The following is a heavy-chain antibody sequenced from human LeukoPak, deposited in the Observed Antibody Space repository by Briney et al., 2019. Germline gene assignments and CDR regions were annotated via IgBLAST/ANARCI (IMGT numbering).Heavy chain of an antibody. Sequence: PGGSLRLSCAASGFTFSNYWMHWVRQAPGKGLVWVSRINSDGSSRNYADSVKGRFTISRENAKNTLYLQMNSLRAVATAVYYCASASSHRIAAGGDYWGQGTLVTVSS. J-gene: IGHJ4*02. CDR3: ASASSHRIAAGGDY. CDR2: INSDGSSR. D-gene: IGHD6-13*01. CDR1: GFTFSNYW. V-gene: IGHV3-74*01.